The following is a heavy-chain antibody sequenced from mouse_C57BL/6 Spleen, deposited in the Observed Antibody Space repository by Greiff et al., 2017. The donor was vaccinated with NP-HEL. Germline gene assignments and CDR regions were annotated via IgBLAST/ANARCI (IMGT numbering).Heavy chain of an antibody. D-gene: IGHD1-1*01. V-gene: IGHV2-9-1*01. CDR1: GFSLTSYA. J-gene: IGHJ1*03. CDR3: ARGSPHYYGSSYGYFDV. CDR2: IWTGGGT. Sequence: QVQLKQSGPGLVAPSQSLSITCTVSGFSLTSYAISWVRQPPGKGLEWLGVIWTGGGTTYNSALKSRLSISKDNSKSQVFLKMNSLQTDDTARYYCARGSPHYYGSSYGYFDVWGTGTTVTVSS.